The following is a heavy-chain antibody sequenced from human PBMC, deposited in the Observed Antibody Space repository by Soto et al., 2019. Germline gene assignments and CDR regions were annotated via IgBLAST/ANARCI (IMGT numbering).Heavy chain of an antibody. CDR1: GGTFSSYA. D-gene: IGHD2-2*01. CDR3: AREDIVVVPASYYYYYGMDV. Sequence: SVKVSCKASGGTFSSYAISWVRQAPGQGLEWMGGIIPIFGTANYAQKFQGRVTITADESTSTAYMELSSLRSEDTAVYYCAREDIVVVPASYYYYYGMDVWGPGTTVTVSS. J-gene: IGHJ6*02. V-gene: IGHV1-69*13. CDR2: IIPIFGTA.